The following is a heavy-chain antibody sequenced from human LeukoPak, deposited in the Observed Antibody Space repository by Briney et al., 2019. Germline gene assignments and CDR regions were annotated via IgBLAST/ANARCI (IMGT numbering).Heavy chain of an antibody. V-gene: IGHV4-39*07. CDR1: GGSISNSRYY. CDR2: IFYGGST. J-gene: IGHJ2*01. Sequence: SETLSLTCTVSGGSISNSRYYWGWIRQPPGKGLEWIASIFYGGSTYYNPSLKSRVTISVDTSKNQFSLKLSSVTAADTAVYYCARDNGRGYYFYWYFDLWGRGTLVTVSS. CDR3: ARDNGRGYYFYWYFDL. D-gene: IGHD3-22*01.